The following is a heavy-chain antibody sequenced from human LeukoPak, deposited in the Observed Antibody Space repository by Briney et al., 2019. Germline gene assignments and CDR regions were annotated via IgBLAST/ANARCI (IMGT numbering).Heavy chain of an antibody. CDR1: GGSISSSSDY. V-gene: IGHV4-39*01. D-gene: IGHD3-22*01. J-gene: IGHJ4*02. CDR2: IYYSGSS. CDR3: ARHVAYDGSVYVPLDY. Sequence: PSETLSLTCTVSGGSISSSSDYWGWLRQPPGKGLKWIGGIYYSGSSYQNPSLRSRVTVSVDTSKNQFSLKLSSVTAADTAVYYCARHVAYDGSVYVPLDYWGQGTLVTVSS.